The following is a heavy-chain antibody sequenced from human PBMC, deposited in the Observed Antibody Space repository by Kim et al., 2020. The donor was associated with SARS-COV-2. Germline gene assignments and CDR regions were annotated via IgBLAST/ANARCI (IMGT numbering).Heavy chain of an antibody. CDR2: INYDGSST. J-gene: IGHJ4*03. CDR1: GFTFSSHG. CDR3: VRAADNSGYDSGYFDY. D-gene: IGHD5-12*01. V-gene: IGHV3-74*01. Sequence: GGSLRLSCAASGFTFSSHGMHWVRQVPGKGMVWVARINYDGSSTTYADSVKGRFTISRDNAKNTLYLQMNSLRAEDKAGFSCVRAADNSGYDSGYFDYWG.